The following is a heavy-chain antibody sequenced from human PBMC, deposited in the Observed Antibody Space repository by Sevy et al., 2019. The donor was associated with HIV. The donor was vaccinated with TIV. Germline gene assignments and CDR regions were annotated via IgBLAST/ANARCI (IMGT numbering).Heavy chain of an antibody. D-gene: IGHD3-10*01. V-gene: IGHV4-61*01. J-gene: IGHJ4*02. Sequence: SETLSLTCTVSGGSVSSGSYYWSWIRQPPGKGLEWIGYIYYSGSTNYNPSLKSRVTISVDTSKNQFALKLSSVTAADTAVYYCARGVGGMGSYFDDWGQGTLVTVSS. CDR1: GGSVSSGSYY. CDR2: IYYSGST. CDR3: ARGVGGMGSYFDD.